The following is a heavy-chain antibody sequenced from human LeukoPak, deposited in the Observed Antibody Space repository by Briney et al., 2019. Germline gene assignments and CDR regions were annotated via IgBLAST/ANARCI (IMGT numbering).Heavy chain of an antibody. CDR1: GGSFSGYY. D-gene: IGHD5-12*01. CDR3: ARHSRIVATMSSDY. J-gene: IGHJ4*02. V-gene: IGHV4-34*01. Sequence: SEALSLTCAVYGGSFSGYYWSWIRQPPGKGLEWIGEINHSGSTNYNPSLKSRVTISVDTSKNQFSLKLSSVTAADTAVYYCARHSRIVATMSSDYWGQGTLVTVSS. CDR2: INHSGST.